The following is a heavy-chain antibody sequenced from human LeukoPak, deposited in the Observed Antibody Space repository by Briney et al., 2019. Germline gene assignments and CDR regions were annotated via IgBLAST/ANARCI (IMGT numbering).Heavy chain of an antibody. Sequence: ASVKVSCKASGYTFTSYAMHWVRQAPGQRLEWMGWINAGNGNTKYSQKFQGRVTITRDTSASTAYMELSSLRSEDTAVCYCATSLMISYFDYWGQGTLITVSS. D-gene: IGHD3-22*01. CDR3: ATSLMISYFDY. CDR1: GYTFTSYA. CDR2: INAGNGNT. J-gene: IGHJ4*02. V-gene: IGHV1-3*01.